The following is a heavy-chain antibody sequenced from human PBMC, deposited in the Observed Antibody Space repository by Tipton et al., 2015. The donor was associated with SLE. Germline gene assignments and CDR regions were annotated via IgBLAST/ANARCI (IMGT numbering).Heavy chain of an antibody. V-gene: IGHV4-34*01. CDR3: ARAGDSSGYYYAY. D-gene: IGHD3-22*01. CDR2: INHSVSA. Sequence: LRLSCAVFGGSLSGYYWSWMRQLPGKGLEWIGEINHSVSANYNPSLKRRVTISVDTSKNQFSLKLTSVTAADTAMYYCARAGDSSGYYYAYWGQGTLVTVSS. J-gene: IGHJ4*02. CDR1: GGSLSGYY.